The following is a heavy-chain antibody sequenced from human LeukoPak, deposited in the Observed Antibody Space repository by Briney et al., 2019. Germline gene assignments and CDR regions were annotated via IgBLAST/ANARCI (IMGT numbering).Heavy chain of an antibody. CDR1: GGSFSGYY. D-gene: IGHD1-26*01. Sequence: SETLSLTCAVYGGSFSGYYWSWIRQPPGKGLEWIGEINHSGSTNYNPSLKSRVTISVDTSKNQFSLKLSSVTAADTAAYYCARGRGIVGATTSPPFDYWGQGTLVTVSS. CDR3: ARGRGIVGATTSPPFDY. J-gene: IGHJ4*02. V-gene: IGHV4-34*01. CDR2: INHSGST.